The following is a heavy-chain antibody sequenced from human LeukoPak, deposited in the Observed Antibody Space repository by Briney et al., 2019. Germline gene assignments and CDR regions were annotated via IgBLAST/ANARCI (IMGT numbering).Heavy chain of an antibody. V-gene: IGHV3-73*01. D-gene: IGHD1-26*01. CDR2: IRSKANSYAT. Sequence: GGSLTLSCAASAFTFSGSAMHWVRQASGKGLEWVGRIRSKANSYATAYAASVKGRFTISRDDSKNTAYLQMNSLKTEDTAVYYCTRGTGIVGATVEYWGQGTLVTVSS. J-gene: IGHJ4*02. CDR3: TRGTGIVGATVEY. CDR1: AFTFSGSA.